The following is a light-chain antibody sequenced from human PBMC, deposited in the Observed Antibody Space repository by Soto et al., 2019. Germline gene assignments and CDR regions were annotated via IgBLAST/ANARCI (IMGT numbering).Light chain of an antibody. CDR1: SSDVGGGYSY. CDR2: EVS. J-gene: IGLJ2*01. CDR3: SSYAGNNNLI. V-gene: IGLV2-8*01. Sequence: QSVLTQPPSASGSPGQSVTISCTGTSSDVGGGYSYVSWYQHHPGKVPKLMIYEVSKRPSGVPDRFYGSKSGNTASLTFSGFQFEYEADYFCSSYAGNNNLIFGGGTKVTVL.